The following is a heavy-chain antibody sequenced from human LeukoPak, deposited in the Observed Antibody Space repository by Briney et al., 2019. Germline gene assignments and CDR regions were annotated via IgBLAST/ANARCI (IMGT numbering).Heavy chain of an antibody. Sequence: GGSLRLSCAVSGFTFSTYGMHWVRQAPGKGLDWVAFIPYDGSNEYYADSVKGRFTVSRDSSKNTLYLQMNSLRPEDTAVYYCATAPRWLQFGYCGHWGQGTLVTVSS. D-gene: IGHD5-24*01. V-gene: IGHV3-30*02. J-gene: IGHJ4*02. CDR2: IPYDGSNE. CDR1: GFTFSTYG. CDR3: ATAPRWLQFGYCGH.